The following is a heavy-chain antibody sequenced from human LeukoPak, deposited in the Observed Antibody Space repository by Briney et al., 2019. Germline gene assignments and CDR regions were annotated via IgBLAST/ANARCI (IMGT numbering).Heavy chain of an antibody. CDR2: ISGTSDTT. CDR1: GFTFSSYY. Sequence: GGSLRLSCSASGFTFSSYYMTWVRQAPGKGLEWVSHISGTSDTTYYADSVKGRFSISRDNAKNSLYLQMNSLRAEDTAVYYCARGPGSSGGAYVGDYWGHGTLVTVSS. V-gene: IGHV3-48*01. CDR3: ARGPGSSGGAYVGDY. D-gene: IGHD3-22*01. J-gene: IGHJ4*01.